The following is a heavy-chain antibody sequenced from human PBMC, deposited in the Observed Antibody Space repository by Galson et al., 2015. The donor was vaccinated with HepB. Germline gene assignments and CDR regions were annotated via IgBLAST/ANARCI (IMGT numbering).Heavy chain of an antibody. CDR2: IIPFFDTA. J-gene: IGHJ4*02. CDR3: ARGTSYFGSGSYYNVHFDY. Sequence: SVKVSCKASGGTFSSYAISWVRQAPGQGLEWMGGIIPFFDTATYAQKFQGRVTITADESTSTAYMELSSMTSADTAVYYCARGTSYFGSGSYYNVHFDYWGQGTLVTVSS. D-gene: IGHD3-10*01. V-gene: IGHV1-69*13. CDR1: GGTFSSYA.